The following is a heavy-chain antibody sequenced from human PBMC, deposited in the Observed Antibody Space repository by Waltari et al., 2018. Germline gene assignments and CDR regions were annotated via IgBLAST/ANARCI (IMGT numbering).Heavy chain of an antibody. CDR2: IKPNSGDT. J-gene: IGHJ5*02. Sequence: QVQLVQSGAEVKKPGASVKVSCKASGYTLTSYYMHWVRQAPGQGLEWMGGIKPNSGDTNYARKCKDRVTMTRDTSVNTAYMVVGRLTSDDTAVYFCARESAFSTSWYPGFDPWGQGTLVTVAS. V-gene: IGHV1-2*02. D-gene: IGHD2-2*01. CDR3: ARESAFSTSWYPGFDP. CDR1: GYTLTSYY.